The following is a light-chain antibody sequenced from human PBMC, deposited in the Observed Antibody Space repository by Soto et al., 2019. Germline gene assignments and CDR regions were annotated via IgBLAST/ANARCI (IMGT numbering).Light chain of an antibody. V-gene: IGKV3-20*01. CDR1: QSVASSSY. J-gene: IGKJ3*01. Sequence: EIVLTQSPGTLSLSPGERATLSCRAGQSVASSSYVAWYQQKPGQAPRLLIYGASSRATGVPARFSGSGSGTDFTLTIRRLEPEDFAVYYCLLYGCSLFTFGPGTPVDLK. CDR2: GAS. CDR3: LLYGCSLFT.